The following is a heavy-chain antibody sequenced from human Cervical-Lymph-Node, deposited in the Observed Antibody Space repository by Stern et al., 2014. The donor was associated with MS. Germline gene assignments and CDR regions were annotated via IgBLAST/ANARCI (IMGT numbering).Heavy chain of an antibody. D-gene: IGHD3-10*01. CDR2: LFPFFGTP. Sequence: QVPLVQSGPEVKTPGSSGKVSCKDAGDKFDSYGNSCVRQAPGQVLEWMGGLFPFFGTPIYAQKFQGRVTMTADESTTTAYMDLTSLSVEDTAVYYCATSTYGLVHWGQGTLVTVSS. CDR1: GDKFDSYG. CDR3: ATSTYGLVH. J-gene: IGHJ4*02. V-gene: IGHV1-69*12.